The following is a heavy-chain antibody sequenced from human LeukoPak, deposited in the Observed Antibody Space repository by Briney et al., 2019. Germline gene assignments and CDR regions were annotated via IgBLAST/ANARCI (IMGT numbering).Heavy chain of an antibody. D-gene: IGHD2-21*02. V-gene: IGHV3-7*01. CDR2: IKQDGSEK. Sequence: GGSLRLSCAASGFTFSSYWMSWVRQAPGKGLEWVANIKQDGSEKYYVDSVKGRFTISRDNAKNSLYLQMNSLRAEDTAVYYCARDVNCGGDCYSAGFDYWGQGTLVTVSS. CDR3: ARDVNCGGDCYSAGFDY. J-gene: IGHJ4*02. CDR1: GFTFSSYW.